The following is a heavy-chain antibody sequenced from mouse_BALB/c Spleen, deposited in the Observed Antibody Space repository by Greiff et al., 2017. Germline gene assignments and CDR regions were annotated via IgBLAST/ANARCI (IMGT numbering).Heavy chain of an antibody. D-gene: IGHD2-4*01. CDR1: GYTFTDYA. Sequence: QVHVKQSGAELVRPGVSVKISCKGSGYTFTDYAMHWVKQSHAKSLEWIGVISTYYGDASYNQKFKGKATMTVDKSSSTAYMELARLTSEDSAIYYCARGDYWFAYWGQGTLVTVSA. V-gene: IGHV1S137*01. CDR2: ISTYYGDA. J-gene: IGHJ3*01. CDR3: ARGDYWFAY.